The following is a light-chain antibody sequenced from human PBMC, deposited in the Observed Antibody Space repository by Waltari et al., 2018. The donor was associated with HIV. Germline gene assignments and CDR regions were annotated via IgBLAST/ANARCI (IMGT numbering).Light chain of an antibody. CDR2: DDS. J-gene: IGLJ2*01. Sequence: SYVLTQAPSVSVAPGQTATISCGHLGKHSVQGYRQNPGRAPVLVVSDDSGRVSGTPARISGANSGNRATLTISGVEAGDEAVYYCQVWDRSYKEAVFGGGT. CDR1: HLGKHS. CDR3: QVWDRSYKEAV. V-gene: IGLV3-21*02.